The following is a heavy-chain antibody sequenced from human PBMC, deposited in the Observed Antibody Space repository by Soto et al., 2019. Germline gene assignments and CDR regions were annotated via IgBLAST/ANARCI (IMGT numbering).Heavy chain of an antibody. J-gene: IGHJ6*02. Sequence: GGSLRLSCAASGFTFSSYSMNWVRQAPGKGLEWVSSISSSSSYIYYADSVKGRFTISRDNAKNSLYLQMNSLRAEDTAVYYCARVQSGRYYDSRTYGMDVSGQGTTVTVSS. V-gene: IGHV3-21*01. CDR2: ISSSSSYI. CDR1: GFTFSSYS. CDR3: ARVQSGRYYDSRTYGMDV. D-gene: IGHD3-3*01.